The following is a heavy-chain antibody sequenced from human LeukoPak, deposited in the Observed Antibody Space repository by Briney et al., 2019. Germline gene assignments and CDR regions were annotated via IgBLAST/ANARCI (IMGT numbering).Heavy chain of an antibody. J-gene: IGHJ5*02. D-gene: IGHD6-13*01. CDR3: AWAGYRGSRLGWFVP. CDR2: INPNSGGT. Sequence: ASVKVSCKASGYTFTGYYMHWVRQAPGQGLEWMGWINPNSGGTNYAQKFQGRVTMTRDTSISTAYMELSRLRSDDTAVYYCAWAGYRGSRLGWFVPWGQGAQVTVSS. CDR1: GYTFTGYY. V-gene: IGHV1-2*02.